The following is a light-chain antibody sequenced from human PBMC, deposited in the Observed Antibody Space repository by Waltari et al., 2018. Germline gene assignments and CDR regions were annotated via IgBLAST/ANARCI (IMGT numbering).Light chain of an antibody. Sequence: QSALTQPASVSGSPGQSITMSCTGTSSGVGNYNLVPWYQQHPGKAPKLMIYAVSKRPSGVSDRFSGSKSGDMASLTISGLHPEDEAEYFCSSYAGSSKGVFGGGTKVTVL. CDR3: SSYAGSSKGV. J-gene: IGLJ2*01. CDR2: AVS. V-gene: IGLV2-23*02. CDR1: SSGVGNYNL.